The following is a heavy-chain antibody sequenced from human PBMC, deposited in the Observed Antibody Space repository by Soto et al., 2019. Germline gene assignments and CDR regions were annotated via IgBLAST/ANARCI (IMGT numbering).Heavy chain of an antibody. CDR1: GGTFSSYT. V-gene: IGHV1-69*02. CDR2: IIPILGIA. J-gene: IGHJ4*02. Sequence: QVQLVQSGAEVKKPGSSVKVSCKASGGTFSSYTISWVRQAPGQGLEWMGRIIPILGIANYAQKFQGRVTITADKSTSTAYMELSSLRSEDTAVYYCARAPYYYDSSGYSPNYFDYWGQGTLVTVSS. D-gene: IGHD3-22*01. CDR3: ARAPYYYDSSGYSPNYFDY.